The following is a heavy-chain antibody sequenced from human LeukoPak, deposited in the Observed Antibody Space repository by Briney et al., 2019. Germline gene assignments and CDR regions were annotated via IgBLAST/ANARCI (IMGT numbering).Heavy chain of an antibody. CDR2: IYYSGST. J-gene: IGHJ5*02. V-gene: IGHV4-59*12. Sequence: SETLSLTCTVSGGSISSYYWSWIRQPPGKGLEWIGYIYYSGSTNYNPSLKSRVTISVDTSKNQFSLKLSSVTAADTAVYYCARGQNTFYYDSSGYYRGNWFDPWGQGTLVTVSS. CDR1: GGSISSYY. CDR3: ARGQNTFYYDSSGYYRGNWFDP. D-gene: IGHD3-22*01.